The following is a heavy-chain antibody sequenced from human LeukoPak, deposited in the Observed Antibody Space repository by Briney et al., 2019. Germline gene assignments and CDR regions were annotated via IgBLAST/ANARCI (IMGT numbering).Heavy chain of an antibody. CDR3: AREQYMPAAAPLDAFDI. CDR2: IYTSGST. Sequence: SETLSLTCTVSGGSISSGTYYWSWIRQPAGKGLEWIGRIYTSGSTSDNPSLKSRVTISVDTSKNQFSLKLSSVTAADTAVYYCAREQYMPAAAPLDAFDIWGRGTMVTVSS. J-gene: IGHJ3*02. V-gene: IGHV4-61*02. D-gene: IGHD6-25*01. CDR1: GGSISSGTYY.